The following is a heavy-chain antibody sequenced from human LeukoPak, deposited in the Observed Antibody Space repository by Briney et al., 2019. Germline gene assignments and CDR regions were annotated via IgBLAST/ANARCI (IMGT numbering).Heavy chain of an antibody. CDR3: ARGIPSFSLFAMVIY. D-gene: IGHD3-3*01. CDR1: GYNFPGYD. Sequence: GASVKVSCKASGYNFPGYDIHWVRQAPGQGFEWMGWINPNNGDTNYAQKFQGRVTMTRDTSVSTAFMELSTLKSDDAAVYYCARGIPSFSLFAMVIYWGQGTLLTVSS. V-gene: IGHV1-2*02. CDR2: INPNNGDT. J-gene: IGHJ4*02.